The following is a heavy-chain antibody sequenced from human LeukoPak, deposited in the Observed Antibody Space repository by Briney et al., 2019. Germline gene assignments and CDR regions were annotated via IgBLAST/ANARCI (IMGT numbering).Heavy chain of an antibody. V-gene: IGHV1-46*01. Sequence: ASVKVSCKAFGYTFTSNYMHWVRQAPGQGPEWMGVISPSGGSTTYAQKFQGRVTLTRDMSTSTDYLELSSLRSEDTAVYYCAKYGFSFCSGTSCIPHWGQGTLVTVSS. J-gene: IGHJ4*02. CDR2: ISPSGGST. CDR3: AKYGFSFCSGTSCIPH. CDR1: GYTFTSNY. D-gene: IGHD2-2*01.